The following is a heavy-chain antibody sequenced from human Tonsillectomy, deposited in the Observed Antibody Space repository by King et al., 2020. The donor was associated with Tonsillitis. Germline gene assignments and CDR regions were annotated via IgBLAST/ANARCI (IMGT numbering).Heavy chain of an antibody. CDR1: GGSISSSSYY. J-gene: IGHJ4*02. V-gene: IGHV4-39*01. D-gene: IGHD3-22*01. CDR3: ARHARGPYYYDSSGYSDY. Sequence: LQLQESGPGLVKPSETLSLTCTVSGGSISSSSYYWGWIRQPPGKGLEWIGSIYYSGSTYYNPSLKSRVTISVDTSKNQFSLELSSVTAADTAVYYCARHARGPYYYDSSGYSDYWGQGTLVTVSS. CDR2: IYYSGST.